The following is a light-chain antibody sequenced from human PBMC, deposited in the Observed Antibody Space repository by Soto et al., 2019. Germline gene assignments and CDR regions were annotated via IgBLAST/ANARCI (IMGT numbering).Light chain of an antibody. CDR1: SSDVGAYDY. CDR2: EVN. CDR3: SSYTSSGTVV. J-gene: IGLJ2*01. Sequence: QSALTQPASVSGSPGQSITISCTGTSSDVGAYDYLSWYQQHPGKAPKLMISEVNNRPSGVSNRFSGSKFGNTASLTISGLQAEDEADYHCSSYTSSGTVVFGGGTKLTVL. V-gene: IGLV2-14*01.